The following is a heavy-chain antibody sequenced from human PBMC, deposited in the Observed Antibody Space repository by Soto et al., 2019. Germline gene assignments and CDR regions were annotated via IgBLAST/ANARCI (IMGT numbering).Heavy chain of an antibody. V-gene: IGHV3-49*03. Sequence: AGGSLRLSCTASGFTFGDYAMSWFRQAPGKGLEWVGFIRSKAYGGTTEYAASVKGRFTISRDDSKSIAYLEMNSLKTEDTAVYYCSRSDYGYYYGMDVWGQGTTVTVSS. J-gene: IGHJ6*02. D-gene: IGHD4-17*01. CDR2: IRSKAYGGTT. CDR1: GFTFGDYA. CDR3: SRSDYGYYYGMDV.